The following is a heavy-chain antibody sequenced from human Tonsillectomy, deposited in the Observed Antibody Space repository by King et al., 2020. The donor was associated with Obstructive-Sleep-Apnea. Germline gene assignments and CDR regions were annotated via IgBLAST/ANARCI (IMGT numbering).Heavy chain of an antibody. D-gene: IGHD1-26*01. CDR2: VDWDDDK. CDR3: ARINGGRHNAFDI. J-gene: IGHJ3*02. V-gene: IGHV2-70*04. CDR1: GFSLSTSGMC. Sequence: VTLKESGPALVKPTQTLTLTCSFSGFSLSTSGMCINWIRQPPGKALEWLARVDWDDDKFYSTSLKTRLTISKDTSKNQVVLTMTNMDRMDTATYYCARINGGRHNAFDIWGQGTMVTVS.